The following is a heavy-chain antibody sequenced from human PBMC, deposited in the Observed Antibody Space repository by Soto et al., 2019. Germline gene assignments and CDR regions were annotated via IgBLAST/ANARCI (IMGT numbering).Heavy chain of an antibody. CDR1: GGSISSNNW. V-gene: IGHV4-4*02. CDR3: ATLGVTVTLPDY. D-gene: IGHD4-17*01. CDR2: IHYNGMT. Sequence: QVQLQESGPGLVKPSGTLSLTCAVSGGSISSNNWWSWVRQAPGKGLEWIGEIHYNGMTSYNPSLKSRVTISVDKSNNQFSLKLKSVTAADTAVYYCATLGVTVTLPDYWGQGTLVTVSS. J-gene: IGHJ4*02.